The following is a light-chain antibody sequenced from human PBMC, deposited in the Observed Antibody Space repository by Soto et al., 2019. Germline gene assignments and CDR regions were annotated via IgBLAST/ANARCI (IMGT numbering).Light chain of an antibody. Sequence: QSALTQPRSVSGSPGQSVTISCTGTSSDVGVYNYVSWYQQYPGKAPKIMIYDVSKRPSGVPDRFSGSKSDNTASLTISGLQAEDEADYYCSSYAGSNIYVFGTGTTVTVL. CDR3: SSYAGSNIYV. V-gene: IGLV2-11*01. CDR1: SSDVGVYNY. CDR2: DVS. J-gene: IGLJ1*01.